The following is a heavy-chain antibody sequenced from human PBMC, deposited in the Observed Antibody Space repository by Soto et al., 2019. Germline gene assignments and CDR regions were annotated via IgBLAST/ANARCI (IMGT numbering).Heavy chain of an antibody. J-gene: IGHJ3*02. CDR2: INPNSGGT. D-gene: IGHD2-15*01. Sequence: ASVKGYCKASGGTLSSYAVSWVRQAPGQGLEWMGWINPNSGGTNYAQKFQGWVTMTRDKSISTAYMKLSRLRSDDTAVYYCARGRYCSGGSCYSYAFAIWGQGTMVTVSS. CDR1: GGTLSSYA. CDR3: ARGRYCSGGSCYSYAFAI. V-gene: IGHV1-2*04.